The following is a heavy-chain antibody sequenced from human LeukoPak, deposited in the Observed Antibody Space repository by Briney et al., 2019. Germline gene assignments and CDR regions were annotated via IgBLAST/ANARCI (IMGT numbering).Heavy chain of an antibody. V-gene: IGHV3-23*01. CDR1: GFTFNTYA. D-gene: IGHD6-19*01. J-gene: IGHJ4*02. CDR2: ICGSGGCT. CDR3: AKTTVGYSSGRYPGWPADC. Sequence: GGSLRLSCEASGFTFNTYAIYWVRQVPGKGLEWVSGICGSGGCTYYADSVKGRFTISRDNSKNTVYLQMNSLTADDTAVYYCAKTTVGYSSGRYPGWPADCWGQGTLVTVSS.